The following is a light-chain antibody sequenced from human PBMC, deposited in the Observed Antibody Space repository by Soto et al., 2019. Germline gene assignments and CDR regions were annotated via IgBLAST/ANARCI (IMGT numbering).Light chain of an antibody. CDR1: STDVGGYNF. CDR2: DVN. J-gene: IGLJ1*01. CDR3: SSYTSGNTLV. Sequence: QSVLTQPASVSGSPGQSITISCTGTSTDVGGYNFVSWYQHHPGKATKLMICDVNNRPSGVSNRFSGSKSGNTASLTISGLQAEDEADYYCSSYTSGNTLVFGTGTKVTVL. V-gene: IGLV2-14*03.